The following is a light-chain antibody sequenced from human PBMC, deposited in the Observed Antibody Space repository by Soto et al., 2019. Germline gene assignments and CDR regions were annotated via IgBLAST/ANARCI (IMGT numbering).Light chain of an antibody. CDR3: QQRTL. CDR2: DAS. V-gene: IGKV3-11*01. CDR1: QSVSSY. Sequence: EILLTQSPATLSLSPGERATLSCRASQSVSSYLAWYQQKPGQAPRLLIYDASNRATGIPARFSGSGSGTDFALPISSLEPEDFAVYYCQQRTLFRPGTKVDIK. J-gene: IGKJ3*01.